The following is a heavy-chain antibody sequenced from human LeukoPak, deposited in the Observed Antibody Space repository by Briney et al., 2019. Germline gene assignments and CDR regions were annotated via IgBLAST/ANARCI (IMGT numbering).Heavy chain of an antibody. D-gene: IGHD2-15*01. CDR2: ISSSSSYI. CDR1: GFTFDDYG. V-gene: IGHV3-21*01. J-gene: IGHJ3*02. Sequence: TGGSLRLSCAASGFTFDDYGMSWVRQAPGKGLEWVSSISSSSSYIYYADSVKGRFTISRDNAKNSLYLQMNSLRAEDTAVYYCARVVYRGGSGDAFDIWGQGTMVTVSS. CDR3: ARVVYRGGSGDAFDI.